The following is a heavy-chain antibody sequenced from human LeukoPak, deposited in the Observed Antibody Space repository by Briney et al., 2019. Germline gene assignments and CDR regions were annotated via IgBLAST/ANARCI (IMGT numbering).Heavy chain of an antibody. V-gene: IGHV4-30-4*01. J-gene: IGHJ4*02. Sequence: PSQTLSLTCTVSGGSISSGDYYWSWIRQPPGKGLEWIGYIYYSGSTYYNPSLKSRVTISVDTSKNQFSLELSSVTAADTAVYYCARERQLESVAATAFDYWGQGTLVTVSS. CDR2: IYYSGST. D-gene: IGHD2-15*01. CDR3: ARERQLESVAATAFDY. CDR1: GGSISSGDYY.